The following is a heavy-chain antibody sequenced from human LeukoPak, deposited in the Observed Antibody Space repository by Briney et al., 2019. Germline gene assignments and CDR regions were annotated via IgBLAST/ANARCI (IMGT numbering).Heavy chain of an antibody. CDR3: AKGSKGTFDY. CDR1: GFTFSSYV. CDR2: IIGNGDST. Sequence: GGSLRLSCVASGFTFSSYVMTWVRQAPGKGLEWVSSIIGNGDSTYYADSVKGRFTISRDNSKNTLHLQMNSLRAEDTAIYYCAKGSKGTFDYWGQGTLVTVSS. V-gene: IGHV3-23*01. J-gene: IGHJ4*02.